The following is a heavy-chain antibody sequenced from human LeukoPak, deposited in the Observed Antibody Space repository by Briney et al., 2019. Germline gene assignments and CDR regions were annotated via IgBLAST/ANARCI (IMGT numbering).Heavy chain of an antibody. V-gene: IGHV3-23*01. D-gene: IGHD5-18*01. CDR1: GLTFSRYA. J-gene: IGHJ4*02. CDR3: XXXXXQGYTFGSIEQDY. Sequence: PGGSLRLSCAVSGLTFSRYAMSWVRQAPGKGLEWVSAISESGSGTYYADSVKGRFTISRDNSKDTLSLQMKNLRAQDAAVYYLXXXXXQGYTFGSIEQDYWGQGTLVTVSS. CDR2: ISESGSGT.